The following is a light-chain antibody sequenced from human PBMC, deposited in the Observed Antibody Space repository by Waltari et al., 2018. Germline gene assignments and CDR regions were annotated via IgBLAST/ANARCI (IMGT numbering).Light chain of an antibody. J-gene: IGKJ1*01. Sequence: DIQMTQSPSTLSAFVGDRVTITCRASESINSLFACYQEKPGKAPKLLIQKASNLESGVPSRFSGSGSGTEFTLTISSLQADDFATYYCQHYRINPWTFGQGTKVEI. CDR2: KAS. CDR3: QHYRINPWT. CDR1: ESINSL. V-gene: IGKV1-5*03.